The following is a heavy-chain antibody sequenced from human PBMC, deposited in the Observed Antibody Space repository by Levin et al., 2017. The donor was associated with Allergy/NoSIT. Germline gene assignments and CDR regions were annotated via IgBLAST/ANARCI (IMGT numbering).Heavy chain of an antibody. CDR3: ARDLSN. J-gene: IGHJ4*02. CDR2: IIPMFGLT. V-gene: IGHV1-69*04. CDR1: GDTSSTYT. Sequence: ASVKVSCKASGDTSSTYTLSWVRQAPGQGLEWMGRIIPMFGLTDYAQKFQGRVTITADKSTNTAYMDLSSLTSEDTAVYYCARDLSNWGQGTLVTVSS.